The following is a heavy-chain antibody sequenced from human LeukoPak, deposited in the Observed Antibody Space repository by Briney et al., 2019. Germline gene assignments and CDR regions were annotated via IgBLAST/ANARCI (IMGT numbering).Heavy chain of an antibody. CDR1: GYTLTELS. J-gene: IGHJ3*02. CDR3: ATERLTTVISFDI. CDR2: LDPEDGET. D-gene: IGHD4-11*01. V-gene: IGHV1-24*01. Sequence: GTSVKVSCKVSGYTLTELSMHWVRQAPGKGLEWVGGLDPEDGETIYPQKFQGRVTMTEDTSTDTAYMELSSLRSEDTAVYYCATERLTTVISFDIWGQGTMVTVSS.